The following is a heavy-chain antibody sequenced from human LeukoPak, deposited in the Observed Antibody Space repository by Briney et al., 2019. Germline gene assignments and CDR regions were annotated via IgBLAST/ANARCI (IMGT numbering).Heavy chain of an antibody. CDR1: GFTFSSYW. CDR3: ARVVVAAAFDY. V-gene: IGHV3-74*01. J-gene: IGHJ4*02. Sequence: GGSLRLSCAASGFTFSSYWMHWVRQAPGKGLVWVSRINSDGSSTSYADSVKGRFTISRDNAKNTLYLQMNSLRAEDTAVYYCARVVVAAAFDYWGQGTLVTVSP. CDR2: INSDGSST. D-gene: IGHD2-15*01.